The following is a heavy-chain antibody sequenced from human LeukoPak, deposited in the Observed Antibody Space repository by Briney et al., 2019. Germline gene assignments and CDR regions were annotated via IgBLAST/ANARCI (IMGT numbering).Heavy chain of an antibody. J-gene: IGHJ4*02. CDR1: GFTFSTYT. CDR2: ISGNGGNA. D-gene: IGHD3-22*01. CDR3: ARGRYYYDSSGYYYAYYFDY. V-gene: IGHV3-64*01. Sequence: GGSLRLSCAASGFTFSTYTMHWVRQAPGKGLEYVSAISGNGGNAYYANSVKGRFTISRDNSKNTLYLQMGSLRAEDTAVYYCARGRYYYDSSGYYYAYYFDYWGQGTLVTVSS.